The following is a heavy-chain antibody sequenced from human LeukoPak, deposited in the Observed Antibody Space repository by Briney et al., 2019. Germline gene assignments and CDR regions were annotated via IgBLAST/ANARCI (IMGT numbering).Heavy chain of an antibody. Sequence: AGGSLRLSCAASGFTFSSYAMSWVRQAPGKGLEWVSAISGSGGSTYYADSVKGRFTISRDNSKNTLYLQMNSLRAEDTAVYYCAKIPRRFLEWLAAWYFDYWGQGTLVTVSS. J-gene: IGHJ4*02. CDR1: GFTFSSYA. CDR2: ISGSGGST. D-gene: IGHD3-3*01. CDR3: AKIPRRFLEWLAAWYFDY. V-gene: IGHV3-23*01.